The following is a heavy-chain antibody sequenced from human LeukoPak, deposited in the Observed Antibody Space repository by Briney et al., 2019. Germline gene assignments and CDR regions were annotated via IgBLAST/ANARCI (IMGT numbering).Heavy chain of an antibody. CDR1: GFTFSSYM. Sequence: GGSLRLSCAASGFTFSSYMMGWVRQAPGKGLEWVSAISGSGGSTYYADSVKGRFTISRDNSKNTLYLQMTSLRVEDTAVYYCAKGLGYDASWDYFDYWGQGALVTVSS. CDR3: AKGLGYDASWDYFDY. V-gene: IGHV3-23*01. CDR2: ISGSGGST. D-gene: IGHD4/OR15-4a*01. J-gene: IGHJ4*02.